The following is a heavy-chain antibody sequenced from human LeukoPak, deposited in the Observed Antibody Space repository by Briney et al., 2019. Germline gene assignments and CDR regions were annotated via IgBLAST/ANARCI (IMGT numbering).Heavy chain of an antibody. CDR2: ISGNSYTT. J-gene: IGHJ4*02. CDR1: GFTFSSYA. D-gene: IGHD4-17*01. CDR3: AKQRGDYADFGDY. Sequence: GGSLRLSCAASGFTFSSYAMSWVRQAPGKGLEWVSAISGNSYTTSYADAVKGRFTVSRDNSKNTLYLQMNSLRADDTAVYYCAKQRGDYADFGDYWGQGTLVTVSS. V-gene: IGHV3-23*01.